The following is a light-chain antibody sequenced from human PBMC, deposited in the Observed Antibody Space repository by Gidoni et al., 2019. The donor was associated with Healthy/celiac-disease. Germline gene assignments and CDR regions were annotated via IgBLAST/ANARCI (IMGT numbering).Light chain of an antibody. J-gene: IGKJ4*01. CDR1: QSVSSN. CDR3: QQYNNWPPLT. V-gene: IGKV3-15*01. Sequence: EIGMTQSQATLSVSTGERATLSCRASQSVSSNLAWYQQKPGQAPRLLIYGASTRATGIPARFSGSGSGTEFTLTISSLQSEDFAVYYCQQYNNWPPLTFGGXTKVEIK. CDR2: GAS.